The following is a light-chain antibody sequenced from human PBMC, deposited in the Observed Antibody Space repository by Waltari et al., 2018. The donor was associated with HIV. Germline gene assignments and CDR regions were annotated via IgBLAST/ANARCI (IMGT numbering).Light chain of an antibody. CDR1: QSVTSSY. J-gene: IGKJ3*01. V-gene: IGKV3-20*01. CDR2: AAS. Sequence: EIVLTQSPGTLSLSPGERATLSCRASQSVTSSYLAWYQQKPGRAPRRLIYAASSSATGIPDRFSGIGSGTDFTLTISRLEPEDFAVYYCQHYGSSLFGPGTKVDIK. CDR3: QHYGSSL.